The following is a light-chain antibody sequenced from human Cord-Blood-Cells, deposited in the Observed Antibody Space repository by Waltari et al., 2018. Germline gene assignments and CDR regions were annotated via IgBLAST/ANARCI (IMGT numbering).Light chain of an antibody. J-gene: IGLJ3*02. V-gene: IGLV2-14*01. CDR1: SSDVGGYNY. Sequence: QSALTQPASVSGSPGQSITISCTGTSSDVGGYNYVSWYQQHPGKAPQLMIYDGSNRPSGVSNRFAGSKSGNTASLTISGLQAEDEADDYCSSYTSSSTLAFGGGTKLTVL. CDR2: DGS. CDR3: SSYTSSSTLA.